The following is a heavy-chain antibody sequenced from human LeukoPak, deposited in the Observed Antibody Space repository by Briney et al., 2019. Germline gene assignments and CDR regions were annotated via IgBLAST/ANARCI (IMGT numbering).Heavy chain of an antibody. CDR1: GGSVSSGSYY. Sequence: SETLSLTCTVSGGSVSSGSYYWSWIPQPPGKGLEWFGNIYYSGSTNYNPSLKSRVTISVDTSKSQFSLKLSSVTAADTAVYYCARELLWFGIFDYWGQGTLVTVSS. J-gene: IGHJ4*02. CDR3: ARELLWFGIFDY. D-gene: IGHD3-10*01. CDR2: IYYSGST. V-gene: IGHV4-61*01.